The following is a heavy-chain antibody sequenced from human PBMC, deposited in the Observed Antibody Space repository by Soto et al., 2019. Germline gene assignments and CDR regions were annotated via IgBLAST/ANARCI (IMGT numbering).Heavy chain of an antibody. CDR3: ASWSAYYDFWSGSPYGMDV. CDR2: INPSGGST. J-gene: IGHJ6*02. D-gene: IGHD3-3*01. CDR1: GYTFTSYY. Sequence: SVKVSCKASGYTFTSYYMHWVRQAPGQGLEWMGIINPSGGSTSYAQKFQGRVTMTRDTSTSTVYMELSSLRSEDTAVYYCASWSAYYDFWSGSPYGMDVWGQGTTVTVSS. V-gene: IGHV1-46*01.